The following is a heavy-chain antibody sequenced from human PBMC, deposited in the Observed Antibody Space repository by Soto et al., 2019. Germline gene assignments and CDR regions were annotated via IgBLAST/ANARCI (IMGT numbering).Heavy chain of an antibody. V-gene: IGHV3-30*18. CDR3: AKARRGGYFDY. Sequence: PGGSLRLSCAASGFTFSSYGMHWVRQAPGKGLEWVAVISYDGSNKYYADSVKGRFTISRDNSKNTLYLQMNSLRAEDTAVYYCAKARRGGYFDYWGQGTLVTVSS. D-gene: IGHD2-15*01. J-gene: IGHJ4*02. CDR2: ISYDGSNK. CDR1: GFTFSSYG.